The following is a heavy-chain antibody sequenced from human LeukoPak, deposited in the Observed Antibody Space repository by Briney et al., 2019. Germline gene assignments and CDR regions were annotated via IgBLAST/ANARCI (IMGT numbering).Heavy chain of an antibody. CDR1: GFTFSSYA. Sequence: GGSLRLSCVASGFTFSSYAMSWVRQAPGKGLECVSGISGSGGNTYYADSVKGRFTISRDNSKNTLYLQMNSLRAEDTAVYYCAKDWSCSSASCRFDYWGQGTLVTVSS. CDR2: ISGSGGNT. D-gene: IGHD2-2*01. V-gene: IGHV3-23*01. J-gene: IGHJ4*02. CDR3: AKDWSCSSASCRFDY.